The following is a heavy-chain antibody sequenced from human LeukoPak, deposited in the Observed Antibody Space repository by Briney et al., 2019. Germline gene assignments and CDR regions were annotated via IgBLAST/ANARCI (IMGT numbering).Heavy chain of an antibody. J-gene: IGHJ4*02. D-gene: IGHD3-22*01. Sequence: GGSLRLSCAVSRFTFSSYSMNWVRQAPGKGLEWVSSISSSSSYMYYADSVKGRFTISRDNAKNSLYLQMNSLRAEDTAVYYCARLHYYDSSGYYYEAVPFDYWGQGTLVTVSS. CDR2: ISSSSSYM. V-gene: IGHV3-21*01. CDR3: ARLHYYDSSGYYYEAVPFDY. CDR1: RFTFSSYS.